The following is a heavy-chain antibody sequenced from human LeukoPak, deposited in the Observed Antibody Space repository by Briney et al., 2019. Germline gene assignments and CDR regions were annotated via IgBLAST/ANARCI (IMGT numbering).Heavy chain of an antibody. CDR2: IKEDGSEK. D-gene: IGHD4-17*01. CDR3: ARAPYGENY. Sequence: PGGSLRLSCAASGFTFSTYWMIWVRQAPREGLEWVANIKEDGSEKYYVDSVKGRFTISRDNAKNSLYLQMNSLRVEDTAVYYCARAPYGENYWGQGTLVTVSS. CDR1: GFTFSTYW. J-gene: IGHJ4*02. V-gene: IGHV3-7*01.